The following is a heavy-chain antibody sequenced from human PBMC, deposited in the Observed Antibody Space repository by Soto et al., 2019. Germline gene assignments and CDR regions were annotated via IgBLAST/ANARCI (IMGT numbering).Heavy chain of an antibody. V-gene: IGHV1-8*01. D-gene: IGHD2-21*02. CDR3: ERAPLCVGGGNSASDY. CDR1: GYTFTSYD. CDR2: MNPNSGNT. Sequence: QVQLVQSGAEVKKPGASVKVSCKASGYTFTSYDINWVRQATGQGLEWMGWMNPNSGNTGYPQKIQGRVTMTRNAFTSTDHMELRRRSAGDTAVDDCERAPLCVGGGNSASDYWGQGTLVTVSS. J-gene: IGHJ4*02.